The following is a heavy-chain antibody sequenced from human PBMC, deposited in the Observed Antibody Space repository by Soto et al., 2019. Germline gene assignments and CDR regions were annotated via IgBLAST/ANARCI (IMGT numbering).Heavy chain of an antibody. CDR2: ISYDGSNK. CDR3: AKGMSYDSSGYYRGVLDY. CDR1: GFTFSSYG. J-gene: IGHJ4*02. Sequence: GGSLRLSCAASGFTFSSYGMHWVRQAPGKGLEWVAVISYDGSNKYYADSVKGRFTISRDNSKNTLYLQMNSLRAEETAVYYCAKGMSYDSSGYYRGVLDYWGQGTLVTVSS. V-gene: IGHV3-30*18. D-gene: IGHD3-22*01.